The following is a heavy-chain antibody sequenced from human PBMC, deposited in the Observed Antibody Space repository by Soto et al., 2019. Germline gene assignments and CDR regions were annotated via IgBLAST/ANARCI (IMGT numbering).Heavy chain of an antibody. J-gene: IGHJ6*02. CDR2: IYDSGST. CDR1: GGSISSSSYY. D-gene: IGHD4-17*01. CDR3: AAYPRYGDYAYYYYGMDV. Sequence: QLQLQESGPGLVKPSETLSLTCTVSGGSISSSSYYWGWIRQPPGKGLEWIGSIYDSGSTYYNPSLSSRVTISVDTSKNQFSLKLSSVTAADTAVYYCAAYPRYGDYAYYYYGMDVWGQGTTVTVSS. V-gene: IGHV4-39*01.